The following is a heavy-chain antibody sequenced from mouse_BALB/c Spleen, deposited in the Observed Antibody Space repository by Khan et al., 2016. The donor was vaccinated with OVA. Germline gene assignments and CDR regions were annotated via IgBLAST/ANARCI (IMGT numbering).Heavy chain of an antibody. D-gene: IGHD1-2*01. CDR1: GYTFTDFN. Sequence: VQLNQSGPELVKPGASVRISCKTSGYTFTDFNLDWVKQSHGKSLEWIGYIFPNDGGTGYNQKFKTKATLTVDSSSSTAYMELRSLTSEDSAVYYCARSGYGSFAYWGQGTLVTVSA. J-gene: IGHJ3*01. CDR2: IFPNDGGT. V-gene: IGHV1S29*02. CDR3: ARSGYGSFAY.